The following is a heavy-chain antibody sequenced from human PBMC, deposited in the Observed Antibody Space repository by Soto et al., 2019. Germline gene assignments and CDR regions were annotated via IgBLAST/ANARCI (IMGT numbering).Heavy chain of an antibody. CDR2: IYTNVGT. Sequence: PGGSLRFSCVASGSSATINYMIGVRHAPGKGLEWVSVIYTNVGTYYADTVRGRFTISRDNSMNMVYLQMNSLRVEDTAVYYCARAGLDVPTPWG. J-gene: IGHJ5*02. CDR1: GSSATINY. CDR3: ARAGLDVPTP. D-gene: IGHD3-10*01. V-gene: IGHV3-66*01.